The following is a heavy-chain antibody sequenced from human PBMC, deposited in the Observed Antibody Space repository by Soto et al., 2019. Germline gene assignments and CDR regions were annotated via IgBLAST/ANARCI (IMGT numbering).Heavy chain of an antibody. V-gene: IGHV5-51*01. CDR2: TSGGDSYN. Sequence: PGESLMTSCKGSGYSFTSYWIVWVLQMPRKGLESTGTTSGGDSYNRYSPSFQGQATISADKSISTAYLQWSRLKASDTGMYYCARHGYCGGDCYFTCGMDVWGQGTTVTVSS. J-gene: IGHJ6*02. CDR3: ARHGYCGGDCYFTCGMDV. CDR1: GYSFTSYW. D-gene: IGHD2-21*02.